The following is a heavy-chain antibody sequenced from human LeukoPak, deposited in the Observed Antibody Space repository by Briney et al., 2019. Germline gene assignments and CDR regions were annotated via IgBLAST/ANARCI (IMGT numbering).Heavy chain of an antibody. D-gene: IGHD5-12*01. CDR1: GGSISSYY. Sequence: SETLSLTCTVSGGSISSYYWSWIRQPPGRGLEWIGRIYSSGSTGYNPSLKSRVTMSLDTSKNQFSLNLSSVTAADTAVYYCARVDIRTAFFDYWGQGTLVTVSS. CDR3: ARVDIRTAFFDY. J-gene: IGHJ4*02. V-gene: IGHV4-4*07. CDR2: IYSSGST.